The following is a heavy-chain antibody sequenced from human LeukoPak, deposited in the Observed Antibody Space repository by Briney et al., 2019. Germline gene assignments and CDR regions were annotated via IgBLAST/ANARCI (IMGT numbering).Heavy chain of an antibody. CDR2: ISAYNGNT. V-gene: IGHV1-18*01. D-gene: IGHD2-8*01. CDR3: ARTKPSWCTNGVCLNWFDP. CDR1: GYTLTSYG. Sequence: ASVKVSCKASGYTLTSYGISWVRQAPGQGLEWMGWISAYNGNTNYAQKLQGRVTMTTDTSTSTAYMELRSLRSDDTAVYYCARTKPSWCTNGVCLNWFDPWGQGTLVTVSS. J-gene: IGHJ5*02.